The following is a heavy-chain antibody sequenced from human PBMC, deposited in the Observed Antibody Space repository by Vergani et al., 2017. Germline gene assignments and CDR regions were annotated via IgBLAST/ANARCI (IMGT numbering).Heavy chain of an antibody. Sequence: QVQLVQSGAEVKKPGASVKVSCKASGYTFTSYDINCVRQATGQGLEWMGWMNPNSGNTGYAQKLQGRVTMTRNTSISTAYMELSSLRAEDTAVYYCARGLLVAARGKKGILRVLGYWGQGTLVTVSS. CDR3: ARGLLVAARGKKGILRVLGY. J-gene: IGHJ4*02. V-gene: IGHV1-8*01. CDR1: GYTFTSYD. CDR2: MNPNSGNT. D-gene: IGHD5-12*01.